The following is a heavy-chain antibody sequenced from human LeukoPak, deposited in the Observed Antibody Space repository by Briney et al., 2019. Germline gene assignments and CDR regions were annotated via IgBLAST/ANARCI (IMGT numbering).Heavy chain of an antibody. D-gene: IGHD1-26*01. J-gene: IGHJ6*02. CDR3: AKVLRVGAISNYYSGMDV. Sequence: GRSLRLSCAASGFTFSSYAMSWVRQAPGKGLEWVSTISGSGGSTYYADSVKGRFTISRDNSKNTLYVQMNSLRAEDTAVYYCAKVLRVGAISNYYSGMDVWGQGTTVTVSS. V-gene: IGHV3-23*01. CDR1: GFTFSSYA. CDR2: ISGSGGST.